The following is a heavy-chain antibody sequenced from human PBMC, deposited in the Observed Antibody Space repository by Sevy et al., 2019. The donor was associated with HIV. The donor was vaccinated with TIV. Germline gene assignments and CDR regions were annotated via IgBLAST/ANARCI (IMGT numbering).Heavy chain of an antibody. V-gene: IGHV3-9*01. J-gene: IGHJ6*02. Sequence: GGSLRLSCAASGFPFNDHAMHWVRQVPGKGLEWVSGVSWNSRYIGYADSVKGQFTISRDNARHFLYLEMNSLRPEDTALYYCTKDINRGCDGVNCYSYYYYFYGLDVWGQGTTVTVSS. D-gene: IGHD2-21*01. CDR1: GFPFNDHA. CDR3: TKDINRGCDGVNCYSYYYYFYGLDV. CDR2: VSWNSRYI.